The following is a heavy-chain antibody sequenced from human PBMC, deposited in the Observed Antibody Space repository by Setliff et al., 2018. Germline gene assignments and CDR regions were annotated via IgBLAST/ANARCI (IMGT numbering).Heavy chain of an antibody. CDR1: GFTFSSYW. D-gene: IGHD3-16*01. V-gene: IGHV3-7*03. J-gene: IGHJ3*02. CDR3: ALFGDRDTFDT. CDR2: IKQDGSEK. Sequence: GGSLRLSCAASGFTFSSYWMSWVRQAPGKGLEWVANIKQDGSEKYYADSVKGRFTVSRDNAKNTLYLQMNSLRAEDTAFYHCALFGDRDTFDTWGQGTMVTVSS.